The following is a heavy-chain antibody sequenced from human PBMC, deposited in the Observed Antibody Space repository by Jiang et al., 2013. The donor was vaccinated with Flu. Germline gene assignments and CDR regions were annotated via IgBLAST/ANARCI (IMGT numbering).Heavy chain of an antibody. CDR2: IIPILGIA. D-gene: IGHD3-3*01. J-gene: IGHJ6*01. Sequence: GAEVKKPGSSVKVSCKASGGTFSSYAISWVRQAPGQGLEWMGRIIPILGIANYAQKFQGRVTITADKSTSTAYMELSSLRSEDTAVYYCASDALKYYVFLEWGYYYYG. CDR3: ASDALKYYVFLEWGYYYYG. CDR1: GGTFSSYA. V-gene: IGHV1-69*04.